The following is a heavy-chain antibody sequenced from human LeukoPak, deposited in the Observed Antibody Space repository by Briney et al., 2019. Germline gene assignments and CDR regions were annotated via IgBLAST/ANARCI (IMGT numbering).Heavy chain of an antibody. CDR2: IWYDGSNK. Sequence: PGGSLRLSCAASGFTFSSYGMHWVRQAPGKGLEWVAVIWYDGSNKYSADSVKGRFTISRDNSKNTLYLQMNSLRAEGTALYYCARDFYGDFSKFDYWGQGTLVTVSS. D-gene: IGHD4-17*01. J-gene: IGHJ4*02. CDR1: GFTFSSYG. CDR3: ARDFYGDFSKFDY. V-gene: IGHV3-33*01.